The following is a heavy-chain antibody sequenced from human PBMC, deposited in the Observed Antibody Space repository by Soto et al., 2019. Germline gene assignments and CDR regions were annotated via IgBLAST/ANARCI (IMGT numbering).Heavy chain of an antibody. CDR1: GYTFNNYG. Sequence: QVQLVQSGAEVKKPGASVKVSCKASGYTFNNYGISWVRQAPGQGLEWVGWISAHSGDTNYGQKFQGRVPMTTDTATRTAYMELRSRTSDDTAVYYCARDGALRENDYYDGMDVWGQGTTVTVSS. V-gene: IGHV1-18*01. D-gene: IGHD2-15*01. CDR2: ISAHSGDT. CDR3: ARDGALRENDYYDGMDV. J-gene: IGHJ6*02.